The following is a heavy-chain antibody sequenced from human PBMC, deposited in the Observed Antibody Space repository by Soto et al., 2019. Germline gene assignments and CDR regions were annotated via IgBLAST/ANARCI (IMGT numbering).Heavy chain of an antibody. J-gene: IGHJ4*02. Sequence: PSETLSLTCTVSGGSISSSSYYWGWIRQPPGKGLEWIGSIYYSGSTYYNPSLKSRVTISVDTSKNQFSLKLSSVTAADTAVYYCARLQVAGYKFDYWGQGTLVTVSS. CDR1: GGSISSSSYY. CDR2: IYYSGST. V-gene: IGHV4-39*01. CDR3: ARLQVAGYKFDY. D-gene: IGHD6-19*01.